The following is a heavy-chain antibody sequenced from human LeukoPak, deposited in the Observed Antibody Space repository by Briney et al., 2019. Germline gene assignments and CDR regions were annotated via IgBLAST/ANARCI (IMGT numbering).Heavy chain of an antibody. CDR3: AKDRRWYDYVWGSYPN. CDR1: GFTFSSYA. D-gene: IGHD3-16*01. CDR2: ISGSGGST. Sequence: GGSLRLSCAASGFTFSSYAMSWVRQAPGKGLEWVSAISGSGGSTYYADSVKGRFTISRNNSKNTLYLQMNSLRAEDTAVYYCAKDRRWYDYVWGSYPNWGQGTLVTVSS. V-gene: IGHV3-23*01. J-gene: IGHJ4*02.